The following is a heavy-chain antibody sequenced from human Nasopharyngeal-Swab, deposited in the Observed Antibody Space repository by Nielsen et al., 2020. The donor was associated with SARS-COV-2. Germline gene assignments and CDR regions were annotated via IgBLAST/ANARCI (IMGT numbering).Heavy chain of an antibody. V-gene: IGHV3-7*01. Sequence: GGSLRLSCAASGFTFSNYWMTWVRQAPGKGLEWVANIKEDGSEKYYVDSVKGRFTISRDNANNSLYLQMNSLRVEDTAVYYCARDLRLAVAGTDWFDPWGQGTLVTVSS. CDR3: ARDLRLAVAGTDWFDP. D-gene: IGHD6-13*01. J-gene: IGHJ5*02. CDR2: IKEDGSEK. CDR1: GFTFSNYW.